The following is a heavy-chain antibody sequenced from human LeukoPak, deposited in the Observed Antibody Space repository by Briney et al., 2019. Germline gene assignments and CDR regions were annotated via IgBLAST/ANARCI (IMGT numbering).Heavy chain of an antibody. CDR1: GYTFTSYD. V-gene: IGHV1-2*02. J-gene: IGHJ6*02. D-gene: IGHD3-3*01. Sequence: ASVKVSCKASGYTFTSYDINWVRQATGQGLEWMGWINPNSGGTNYAQKFQGRVTMTRDTSISTAYMELSRLRSDDTAVYYCARYYDFWSGYYPYYYGMDVWGQGTTVTVSS. CDR3: ARYYDFWSGYYPYYYGMDV. CDR2: INPNSGGT.